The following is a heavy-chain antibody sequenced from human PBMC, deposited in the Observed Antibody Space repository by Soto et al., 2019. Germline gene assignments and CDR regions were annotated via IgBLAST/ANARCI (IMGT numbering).Heavy chain of an antibody. CDR1: GFTFSSYG. D-gene: IGHD6-19*01. J-gene: IGHJ6*02. V-gene: IGHV3-30*18. CDR3: AKGHSSGWYFYYYYGMDV. CDR2: ISYDGSNE. Sequence: QVQLVESGGGVVQPGRSLRVSCAASGFTFSSYGMHWVRQAPGKGLEWVAVISYDGSNEYYADSVKGRFTISRDNSKNTLYLQMNSLRAEDTDVYYCAKGHSSGWYFYYYYGMDVWGQGTTVTVSS.